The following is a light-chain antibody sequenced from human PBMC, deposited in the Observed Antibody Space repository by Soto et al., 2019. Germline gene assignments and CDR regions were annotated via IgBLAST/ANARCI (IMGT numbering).Light chain of an antibody. CDR3: ASWDASLNGWV. CDR2: RIN. J-gene: IGLJ3*02. CDR1: SSNIGSDT. Sequence: QSVLTQPPSASGTPGQRVTIACSGSSSNIGSDTVNWYQQLPGTAPKLLIHRINQRPSGVPGRFCASLSGTSASLAIIGLQSEDEADYYCASWDASLNGWVFGGGTKLTV. V-gene: IGLV1-44*01.